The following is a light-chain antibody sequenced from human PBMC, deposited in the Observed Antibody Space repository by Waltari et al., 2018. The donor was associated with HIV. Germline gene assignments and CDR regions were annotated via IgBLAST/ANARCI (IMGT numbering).Light chain of an antibody. V-gene: IGLV2-14*03. CDR1: SSDIGGSNY. CDR2: DVT. CDR3: SSYRSTAVV. J-gene: IGLJ2*01. Sequence: QSALTQPASVSGSPGQSITISCTGTSSDIGGSNYVSWYQQHPGKAPKLMIYDVTNRPSGVSNRFSGSKSGNTAALTISGLQAEYEADYYCSSYRSTAVVFGGGTKLTVL.